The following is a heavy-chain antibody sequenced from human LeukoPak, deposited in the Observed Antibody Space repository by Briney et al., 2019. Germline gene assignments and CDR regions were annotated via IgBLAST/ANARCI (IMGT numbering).Heavy chain of an antibody. CDR3: ARDAADCSSTSCSYYYFDY. CDR2: ISYDGSNK. D-gene: IGHD2-2*01. V-gene: IGHV3-30-3*01. Sequence: GGSLRLSCAASGFTFTSCALHWVRQAPGKGLEWVAVISYDGSNKYYADSVKGRFTISRDNSKNTVSLQMNSLRAEDTAVYYCARDAADCSSTSCSYYYFDYWGQGTLVTVSS. J-gene: IGHJ4*02. CDR1: GFTFTSCA.